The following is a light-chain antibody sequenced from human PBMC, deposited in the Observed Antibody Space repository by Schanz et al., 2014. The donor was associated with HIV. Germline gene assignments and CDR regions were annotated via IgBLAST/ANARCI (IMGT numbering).Light chain of an antibody. CDR2: DAS. CDR1: QSVSSNF. Sequence: EIVLTQSPGTLSLSLGERATLSCRASQSVSSNFLAWYQQKPNQAPRLLIFDASNRAIGIPDRFSGSESGTDFTFTISRVGPEDYAVYHWQQYGSLPWTFGQGTKVEVK. J-gene: IGKJ1*01. V-gene: IGKV3-20*01. CDR3: QQYGSLPWT.